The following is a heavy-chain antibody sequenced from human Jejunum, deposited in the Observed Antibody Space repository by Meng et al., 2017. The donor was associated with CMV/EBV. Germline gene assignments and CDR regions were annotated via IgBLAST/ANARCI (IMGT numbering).Heavy chain of an antibody. CDR1: GYTFPTHW. CDR2: IYPGDSNI. CDR3: ARVFGVAYFDS. V-gene: IGHV5-51*01. D-gene: IGHD3-3*01. Sequence: KGSGYTFPTHWIAWVRQMPGKGLEWMGIIYPGDSNIRYSPSFQGQVTISADKSINTAYLQWNSLKASDTAIYYCARVFGVAYFDSWGQGTLVTVSS. J-gene: IGHJ4*02.